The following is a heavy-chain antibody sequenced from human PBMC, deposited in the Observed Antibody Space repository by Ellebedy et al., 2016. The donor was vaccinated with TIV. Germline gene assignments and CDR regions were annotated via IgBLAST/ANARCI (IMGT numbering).Heavy chain of an antibody. CDR3: AKDQGGNGDYYYYGMDV. D-gene: IGHD4-23*01. CDR1: GFTFSSYA. CDR2: ISGSGGST. Sequence: GGSLRLSCAASGFTFSSYAMSWVRQAPGKGLEWVSAISGSGGSTYYADSVKGRFTISRDNSKNTLYLQMNSLRAEDTAVYYCAKDQGGNGDYYYYGMDVWGQGTTVTVSS. J-gene: IGHJ6*02. V-gene: IGHV3-23*01.